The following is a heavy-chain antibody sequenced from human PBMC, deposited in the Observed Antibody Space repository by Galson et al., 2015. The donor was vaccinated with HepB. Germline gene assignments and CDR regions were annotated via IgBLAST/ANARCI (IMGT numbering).Heavy chain of an antibody. D-gene: IGHD6-19*01. CDR1: GFTFSSYW. Sequence: SLRLSCAASGFTFSSYWMTWVRQAAGKGLEWVANIKQDGSEKYYVDSVKGRFTISRDNAKNSLYLQMNSLRAEDTAVYYCARVPAVAGNGMVFEYWGQGTLVTVSS. V-gene: IGHV3-7*03. J-gene: IGHJ4*02. CDR2: IKQDGSEK. CDR3: ARVPAVAGNGMVFEY.